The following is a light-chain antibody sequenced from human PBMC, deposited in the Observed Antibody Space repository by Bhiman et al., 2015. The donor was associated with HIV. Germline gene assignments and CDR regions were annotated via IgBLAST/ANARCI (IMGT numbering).Light chain of an antibody. V-gene: IGLV2-23*02. Sequence: QSALTQPASMSGSPGQSITISCTGTSSDIGSYTLVSWYQQHPGKAPKLLIYEVTKRPSGVSNRFSGSKSDNTASLTISGLQAEDEADYYCCSYAGSYTWVFGGGTKLTVL. CDR2: EVT. J-gene: IGLJ3*02. CDR3: CSYAGSYTWV. CDR1: SSDIGSYTL.